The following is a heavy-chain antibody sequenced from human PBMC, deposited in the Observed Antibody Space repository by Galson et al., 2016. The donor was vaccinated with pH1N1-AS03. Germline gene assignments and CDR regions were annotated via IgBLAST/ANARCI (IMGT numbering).Heavy chain of an antibody. CDR3: ASVTSAWPTVGAFGI. CDR1: GFTVSSKY. V-gene: IGHV3-66*02. D-gene: IGHD4-23*01. J-gene: IGHJ6*02. Sequence: SLRLSCAASGFTVSSKYMSWVRQAPEKGLEWVSSIYSGGSTYYADSVKGRFTISRDNSKATLFLQMSSLRPEDTAVYYCASVTSAWPTVGAFGIWGQGTTVIVSS. CDR2: IYSGGST.